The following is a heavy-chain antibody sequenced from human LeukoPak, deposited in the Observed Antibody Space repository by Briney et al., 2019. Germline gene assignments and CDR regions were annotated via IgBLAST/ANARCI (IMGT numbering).Heavy chain of an antibody. CDR3: ALLITIIGVSAFDS. CDR1: GGSVSGYY. J-gene: IGHJ3*02. V-gene: IGHV4-34*01. D-gene: IGHD3-22*01. Sequence: KPSETLSLTCAVYGGSVSGYYWSWIRQPPGKGLEWIGEINHSGITNYNPSLKSRVTISVDTSKNQFSLKLSPVTAADTAVYYCALLITIIGVSAFDSWGQGAMVTVSS. CDR2: INHSGIT.